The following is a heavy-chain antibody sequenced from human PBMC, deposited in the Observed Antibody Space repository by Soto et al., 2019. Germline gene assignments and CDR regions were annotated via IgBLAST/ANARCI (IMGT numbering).Heavy chain of an antibody. Sequence: GGSLRLSCAASGFGFTFSTSAMSWVRQAPGKGLEWVSTFRESGGTTHYANSVKGRFTISRDNSKNTLSLQMNSLRADDTAVYYCARAEYSSSGSPYYYYYGMDVWGQGTTVTVSS. CDR1: GFGFTFSTSA. CDR3: ARAEYSSSGSPYYYYYGMDV. CDR2: FRESGGTT. D-gene: IGHD6-13*01. J-gene: IGHJ6*02. V-gene: IGHV3-23*01.